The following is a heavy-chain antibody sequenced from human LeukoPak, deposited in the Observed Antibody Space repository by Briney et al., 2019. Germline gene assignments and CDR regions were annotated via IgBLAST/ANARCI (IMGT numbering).Heavy chain of an antibody. CDR2: FSHRGGS. J-gene: IGHJ4*02. D-gene: IGHD3-22*01. V-gene: IGHV4-38-2*02. CDR1: GYSLSSGFF. Sequence: SETLPLTCTVSGYSLSSGFFCDWIRQSPGKGLEWIGSFSHRGGSYHNPSLKSRVTISVDTSKNQFSLKLLSVTAADTAVYYCARAQDFSDSSGPNYLDFWGQGILVTVSS. CDR3: ARAQDFSDSSGPNYLDF.